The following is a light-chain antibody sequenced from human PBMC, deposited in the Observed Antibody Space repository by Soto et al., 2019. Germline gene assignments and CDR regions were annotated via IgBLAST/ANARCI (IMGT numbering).Light chain of an antibody. CDR1: QSVRSSY. CDR3: QQYGSSPFT. V-gene: IGKV3-20*01. Sequence: EIVLTQSPGTLSLSPGERATLSCRASQSVRSSYLAWYQQKPGQAPRLLIYGASSRATGIPDRFSGSGSGTDFTLTISGLEPEDFAVYYCQQYGSSPFTFGPGTKVAIK. J-gene: IGKJ3*01. CDR2: GAS.